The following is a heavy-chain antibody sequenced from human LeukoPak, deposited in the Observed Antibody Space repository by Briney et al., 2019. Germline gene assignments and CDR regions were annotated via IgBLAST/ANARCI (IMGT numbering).Heavy chain of an antibody. CDR1: GGSFSGYY. V-gene: IGHV4-34*01. Sequence: PSETRSLTCAVYGGSFSGYYWSWIRQPPGKGLEWIGEINHSGSTNYNPSLKSRVTISVDTSKNQFSLKLSSVTAADTAVYYCARGFLVLLWFGELSSPAFDYWGQGTLVTVSS. D-gene: IGHD3-10*01. J-gene: IGHJ4*02. CDR2: INHSGST. CDR3: ARGFLVLLWFGELSSPAFDY.